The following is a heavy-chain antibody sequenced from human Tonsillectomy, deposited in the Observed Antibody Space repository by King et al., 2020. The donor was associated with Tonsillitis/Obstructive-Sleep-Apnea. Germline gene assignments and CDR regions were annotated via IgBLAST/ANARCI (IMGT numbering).Heavy chain of an antibody. D-gene: IGHD3-10*01. Sequence: QLQESGPGLVKPSETLSLTCTVSGGSIRSYYWSWIRQPPGKGLEWIGYIYYSGSTNYNPSLQSRVTISVDTSRNQFSLKLSSVTAADTAVYYCARGAYGSGTYYPHWGQGTLVTVSP. CDR1: GGSIRSYY. J-gene: IGHJ4*02. V-gene: IGHV4-59*01. CDR3: ARGAYGSGTYYPH. CDR2: IYYSGST.